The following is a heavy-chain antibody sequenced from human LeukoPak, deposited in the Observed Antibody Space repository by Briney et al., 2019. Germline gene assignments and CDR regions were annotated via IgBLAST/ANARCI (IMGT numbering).Heavy chain of an antibody. CDR1: GFTFSSYG. D-gene: IGHD3-3*01. CDR3: ARVPRFSDYFDY. CDR2: IWYDGSNK. J-gene: IGHJ4*02. Sequence: GGSLRLSCAASGFTFSSYGMHWVRQAPGKGLEWVAVIWYDGSNKYYADSVKGRFTVSRDNSKNTLYLQMNSLRAEDTAVYYCARVPRFSDYFDYWGQGTLVTVSS. V-gene: IGHV3-33*01.